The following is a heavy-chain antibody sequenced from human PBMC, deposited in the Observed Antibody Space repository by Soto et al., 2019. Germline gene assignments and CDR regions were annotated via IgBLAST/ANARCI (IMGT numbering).Heavy chain of an antibody. CDR1: GFTFSSYA. Sequence: GGSLRLSCAASGFTFSSYAMSWVRQAPGKGLERVSAISGSGGSTYYADSVKGRFTISRDNSKNTLYLQMNSLRAEDTAVYYCAKASDDFWSGYYYYYYYGMDVWGQGTTVTV. CDR3: AKASDDFWSGYYYYYYYGMDV. V-gene: IGHV3-23*01. J-gene: IGHJ6*02. CDR2: ISGSGGST. D-gene: IGHD3-3*01.